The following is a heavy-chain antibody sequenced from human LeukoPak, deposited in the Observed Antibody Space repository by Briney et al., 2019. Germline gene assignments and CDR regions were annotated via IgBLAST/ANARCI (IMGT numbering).Heavy chain of an antibody. CDR1: GFTVSSNY. V-gene: IGHV3-53*01. CDR3: ARGYCSGSKCYSVWFDP. CDR2: ISSGGSI. Sequence: GGSLRLSCAASGFTVSSNYMSWVRLAPGKGLEWVSIISSGGSIYYADSVKGRFTISRDNSKNTLFLQMNSLRAEDTAVYYCARGYCSGSKCYSVWFDPWGQRTLVTVSS. J-gene: IGHJ5*02. D-gene: IGHD2-15*01.